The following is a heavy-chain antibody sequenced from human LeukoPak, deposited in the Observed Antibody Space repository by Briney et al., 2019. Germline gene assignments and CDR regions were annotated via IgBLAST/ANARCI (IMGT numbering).Heavy chain of an antibody. CDR2: IYYSGSI. Sequence: SETLSLTCTVSGGSVSSGAYYWSWIRQPPGKGLEWIGYIYYSGSINYNPSLKSRVTISADTSKNQFSLKLSSVTAADTAVYYCARQYSGSYYYFQDWGQGTLVTVSS. CDR3: ARQYSGSYYYFQD. V-gene: IGHV4-61*08. CDR1: GGSVSSGAYY. J-gene: IGHJ1*01. D-gene: IGHD1-26*01.